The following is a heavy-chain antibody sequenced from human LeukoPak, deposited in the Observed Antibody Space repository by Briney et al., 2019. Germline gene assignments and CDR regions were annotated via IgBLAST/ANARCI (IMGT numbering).Heavy chain of an antibody. J-gene: IGHJ4*02. CDR3: ARDGGYDFWSGHLYYFDY. V-gene: IGHV4-38-2*02. CDR1: GYSISSGYY. D-gene: IGHD3-3*01. CDR2: IYHSGST. Sequence: SETLSLTCTVSGYSISSGYYWGWIRQPPGKGPEWIGSIYHSGSTYYNPSLKSRVTISVDTSKNQFSLKLSSVTAADTAVYYCARDGGYDFWSGHLYYFDYWGQGTLVTVSS.